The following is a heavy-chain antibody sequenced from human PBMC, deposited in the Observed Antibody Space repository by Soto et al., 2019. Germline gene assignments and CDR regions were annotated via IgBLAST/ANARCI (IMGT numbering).Heavy chain of an antibody. CDR2: IYHSGTT. CDR1: GYPISSGYY. CDR3: ARDLANSNPYYFDY. J-gene: IGHJ4*02. Sequence: SSETLSLTCAVSGYPISSGYYWGWIRLPPGKGLEWIGSIYHSGTTYYNPSLKTRVTISXXXXXXQXSXQXXXVTAXDTAVYYCARDLANSNPYYFDYWGQGTLVTVSS. D-gene: IGHD4-4*01. V-gene: IGHV4-38-2*02.